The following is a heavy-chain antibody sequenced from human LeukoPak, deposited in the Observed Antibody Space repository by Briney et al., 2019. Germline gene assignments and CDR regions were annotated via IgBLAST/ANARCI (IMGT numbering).Heavy chain of an antibody. CDR1: GYSFRNYG. Sequence: ASVKVSCKASGYSFRNYGLNWVRQAPGQGLEWLGWNNAYNGNTNYAQRGQGRVTMTTDSSTCTAYMELRSLISDDTAVYYCARGGYDFWSNYLNYWGQGTLVTVSS. V-gene: IGHV1-18*01. CDR2: NNAYNGNT. CDR3: ARGGYDFWSNYLNY. D-gene: IGHD3-3*01. J-gene: IGHJ4*02.